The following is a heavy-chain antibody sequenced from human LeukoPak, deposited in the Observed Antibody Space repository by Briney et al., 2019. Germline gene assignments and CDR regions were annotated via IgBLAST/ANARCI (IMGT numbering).Heavy chain of an antibody. CDR1: GGTFSSYA. CDR2: IIPILGIA. Sequence: GSSVKVSCKASGGTFSSYAISWVRQAPGQGLEWMGRIIPILGIANYAQKFQGRVTITADKSTSTAYMELSSLRSEDTAVYYCASPRPSAVVVAATPFDYWGQGTLVTVSS. CDR3: ASPRPSAVVVAATPFDY. J-gene: IGHJ4*02. V-gene: IGHV1-69*04. D-gene: IGHD2-15*01.